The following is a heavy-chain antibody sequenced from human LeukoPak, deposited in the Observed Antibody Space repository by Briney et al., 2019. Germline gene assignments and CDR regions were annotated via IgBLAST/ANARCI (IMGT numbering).Heavy chain of an antibody. J-gene: IGHJ3*02. Sequence: SVKVSCKTSGFTFSSSTVQWVRQARGQGLEWIGWIVVGSDDTNYAQKFQERVTITRDMSTSTAYMDLSSLGSEDTAVYYCAARPRDYVTFDIWGQGTMVTVSS. D-gene: IGHD3-16*01. V-gene: IGHV1-58*01. CDR3: AARPRDYVTFDI. CDR1: GFTFSSST. CDR2: IVVGSDDT.